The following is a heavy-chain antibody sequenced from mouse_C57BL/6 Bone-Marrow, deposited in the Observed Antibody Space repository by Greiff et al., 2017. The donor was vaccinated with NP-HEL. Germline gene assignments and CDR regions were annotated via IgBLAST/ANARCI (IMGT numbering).Heavy chain of an antibody. J-gene: IGHJ2*01. Sequence: EVQVVESGGDLVKPGGSLKLSCAASGFTFSSYGMSWVRQTPDKRLEWVATISSGGSYTYYPASVKGRFTISRDNAKNTLYLQMSSLKSEDTAMYYCASITTVEDYWGQGTTLTVSS. D-gene: IGHD1-1*01. CDR2: ISSGGSYT. CDR3: ASITTVEDY. CDR1: GFTFSSYG. V-gene: IGHV5-6*01.